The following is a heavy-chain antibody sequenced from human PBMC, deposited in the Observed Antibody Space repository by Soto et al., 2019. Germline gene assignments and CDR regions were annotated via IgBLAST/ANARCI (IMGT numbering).Heavy chain of an antibody. CDR3: ARGGVLLWFGESPGGWFDP. CDR1: GASFTSNDW. Sequence: KSSETLSLTCAVSGASFTSNDWWTWVRQPPGRGLEWIGEIYRTGSTNYNPSLKSRVTISLDKSENQFSLKVTSLTAADTAVYYCARGGVLLWFGESPGGWFDPWGQGTLVTVSS. CDR2: IYRTGST. V-gene: IGHV4-4*02. D-gene: IGHD3-10*01. J-gene: IGHJ5*02.